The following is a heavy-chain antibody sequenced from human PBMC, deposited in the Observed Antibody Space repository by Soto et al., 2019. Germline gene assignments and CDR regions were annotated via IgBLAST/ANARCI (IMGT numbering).Heavy chain of an antibody. D-gene: IGHD5-18*01. CDR1: GGSISSSSYY. CDR3: ARLSWDTAMAFDY. J-gene: IGHJ4*02. V-gene: IGHV4-39*01. Sequence: SETLSLTCTVSGGSISSSSYYWGWIRQPPGKGLEWIGSIYYSGSTYYNPSLKSRVTISVDTSKNQFSLKLSSVTAADTAVYYCARLSWDTAMAFDYWGQGTLVTVSS. CDR2: IYYSGST.